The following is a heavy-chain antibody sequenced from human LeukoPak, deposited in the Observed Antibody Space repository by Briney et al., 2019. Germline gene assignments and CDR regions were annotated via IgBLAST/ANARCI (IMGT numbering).Heavy chain of an antibody. CDR1: GYTLTELS. D-gene: IGHD3-22*01. J-gene: IGHJ4*02. CDR3: ATGPGYYDSSGYYAN. V-gene: IGHV1-24*01. CDR2: FDPEDGET. Sequence: ASVKVSCKVSGYTLTELSMHWVRQAPGKGLEWMGGFDPEDGETIYAQKFQGRVTMTVDTSTDTAYMELSSLRSEDTAVYYCATGPGYYDSSGYYANWGQGTLVTVSS.